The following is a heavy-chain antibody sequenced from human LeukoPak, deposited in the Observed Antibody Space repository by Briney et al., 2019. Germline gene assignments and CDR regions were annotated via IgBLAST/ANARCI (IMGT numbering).Heavy chain of an antibody. D-gene: IGHD6-13*01. Sequence: PGGSLRLSCAASGFTFSSYAVSWVRQAPGKGLEWVSGISGSGGSTYYADSVKGRFTISRDNSKNTLYLQMNSLRAEDTAVYYCAKELVRAAAVYHCDYWGQGTLVTVSS. V-gene: IGHV3-23*01. CDR3: AKELVRAAAVYHCDY. CDR1: GFTFSSYA. J-gene: IGHJ4*02. CDR2: ISGSGGST.